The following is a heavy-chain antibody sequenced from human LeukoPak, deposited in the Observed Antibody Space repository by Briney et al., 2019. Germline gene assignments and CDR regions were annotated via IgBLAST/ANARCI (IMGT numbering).Heavy chain of an antibody. D-gene: IGHD2-15*01. CDR3: ARGYCSGGSCYSIPFDY. Sequence: GGSLRLSCAASGFTFSSYAMSWVRQAPGKGLEWVSAISGSGGSTYYADSVKGRFTISRDNSKNTLYLQMNSLRAEDTAVYYCARGYCSGGSCYSIPFDYWGQGTLVTVSS. CDR2: ISGSGGST. V-gene: IGHV3-23*01. J-gene: IGHJ4*02. CDR1: GFTFSSYA.